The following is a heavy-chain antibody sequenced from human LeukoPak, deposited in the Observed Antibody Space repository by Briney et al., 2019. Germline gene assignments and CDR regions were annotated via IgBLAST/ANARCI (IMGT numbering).Heavy chain of an antibody. Sequence: GGSLRLSCAGSGFTFSSYGMNWVRQAPGKELEWVSSISSGSTYIYYADSLKGRFTISRDNAKNSLYLQMNNLRAEDTAVYYCARGRTSGGVTTEIDYWGQGTLVTVSS. D-gene: IGHD4-17*01. J-gene: IGHJ4*02. CDR2: ISSGSTYI. CDR1: GFTFSSYG. V-gene: IGHV3-21*01. CDR3: ARGRTSGGVTTEIDY.